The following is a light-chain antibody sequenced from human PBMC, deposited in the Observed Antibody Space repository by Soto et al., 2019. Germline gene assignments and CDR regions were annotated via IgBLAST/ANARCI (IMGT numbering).Light chain of an antibody. CDR2: DVS. CDR3: NSYTSSSTL. CDR1: NIGGRN. Sequence: LTQPLSVSVALGQTATITCGGDNIGGRNVHWYQLNPGKAPKLMIYDVSNRPSGVSNRFSGSKSGNTASLTISGLQAEDEADYYCNSYTSSSTLFGTGTKVT. V-gene: IGLV2-14*01. J-gene: IGLJ1*01.